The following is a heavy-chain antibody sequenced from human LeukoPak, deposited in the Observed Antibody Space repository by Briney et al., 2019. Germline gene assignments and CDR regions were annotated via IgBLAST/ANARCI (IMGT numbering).Heavy chain of an antibody. CDR3: VRSNGWLPED. CDR1: GFISSKHW. Sequence: GGSLRLSCAVSGFISSKHWMNWVRQAPGKGLEWVANIKQDGSEIYYVDSVKGRFTISRDNAKNSVFLQMSSLRAEDTAVYYCVRSNGWLPEDWGQGTLVTVSS. CDR2: IKQDGSEI. V-gene: IGHV3-7*01. D-gene: IGHD6-19*01. J-gene: IGHJ4*02.